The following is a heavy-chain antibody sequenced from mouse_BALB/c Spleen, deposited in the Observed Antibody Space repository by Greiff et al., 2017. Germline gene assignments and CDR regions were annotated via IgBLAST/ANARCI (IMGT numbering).Heavy chain of an antibody. J-gene: IGHJ4*01. CDR1: GYAFTNYL. CDR2: INPGSGGT. V-gene: IGHV1-54*01. Sequence: QVQLQQSGAELVRPGTSVKVSCMASGYAFTNYLIEWVKQRPGQGLEWIGVINPGSGGTNYNEKFKGKATLTADKSSSTAYMQLSSLTSDDSAVYFCARQMDYWGQGTSVTVSS. CDR3: ARQMDY.